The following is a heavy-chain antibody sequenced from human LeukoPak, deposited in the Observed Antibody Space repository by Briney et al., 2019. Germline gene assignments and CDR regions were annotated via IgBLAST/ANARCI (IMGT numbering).Heavy chain of an antibody. CDR3: ARGPVGATQWSYYFDY. D-gene: IGHD1-26*01. V-gene: IGHV4-61*02. CDR2: IYTSGST. J-gene: IGHJ4*02. CDR1: GGSIRSGNYY. Sequence: SQTLSLTCTVSGGSIRSGNYYWNWIRQPAGKGLEWIGRIYTSGSTNYNPSLKSRVTISVDTSKNQFSLKLSSVTAADTAVYYCARGPVGATQWSYYFDYWGQGTLVTVSS.